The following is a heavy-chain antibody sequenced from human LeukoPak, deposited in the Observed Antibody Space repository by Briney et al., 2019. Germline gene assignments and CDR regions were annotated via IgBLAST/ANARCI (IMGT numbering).Heavy chain of an antibody. CDR2: INHSGST. V-gene: IGHV4-34*01. D-gene: IGHD3-9*01. Sequence: SETLSLTCTVSGGSISSYYWSWIRQPPGKGLEWIGEINHSGSTNYNPSLKSRVTISVDTSKNQFSLKLSSVTAADTAVYYCARVLSSYDILTGYTIGYYYYYMDVWGKGTTVTVSS. J-gene: IGHJ6*03. CDR3: ARVLSSYDILTGYTIGYYYYYMDV. CDR1: GGSISSYY.